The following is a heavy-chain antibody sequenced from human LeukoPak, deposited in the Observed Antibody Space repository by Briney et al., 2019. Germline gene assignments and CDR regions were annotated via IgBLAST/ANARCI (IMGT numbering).Heavy chain of an antibody. J-gene: IGHJ4*02. CDR1: GVSISSGGYY. CDR3: AIYLDSGRYLDS. CDR2: IYYSGST. Sequence: PSETLSLTCTVSGVSISSGGYYWSWVRQLPGKGLEWIGYIYYSGSTYYNPSLQSRLTISVDTSKNQFSLKLYSVTAADTAMYYCAIYLDSGRYLDSWGQGTLVTVSS. V-gene: IGHV4-31*03. D-gene: IGHD6-19*01.